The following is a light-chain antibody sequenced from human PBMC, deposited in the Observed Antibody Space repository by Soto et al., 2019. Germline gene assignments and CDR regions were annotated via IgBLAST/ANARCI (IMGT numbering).Light chain of an antibody. CDR3: QQYGNSQGS. CDR1: QSVSSNQ. Sequence: EIVLTQSPGTLSLSPGERATLSCRASQSVSSNQLAWYQQKPGQAPRLLIYDASRRATGIPDKFSGSGSETDFTLTISRLEPEDFAVYYCQQYGNSQGSFGPGTKVDIQ. CDR2: DAS. V-gene: IGKV3-20*01. J-gene: IGKJ3*01.